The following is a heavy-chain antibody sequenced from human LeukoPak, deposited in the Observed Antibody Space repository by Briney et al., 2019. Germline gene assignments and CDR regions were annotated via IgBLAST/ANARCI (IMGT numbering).Heavy chain of an antibody. V-gene: IGHV4-4*07. CDR3: ARGEYYDILTGYYGPMDV. CDR2: IYTSGST. J-gene: IGHJ6*03. D-gene: IGHD3-9*01. Sequence: PSETLSLTCTVSGGSISSYYWSWMRQPAGKGLEWIGRIYTSGSTNYNPSLKSRVTMSVDTSKNQFSLNLSSVTAADTAVYYCARGEYYDILTGYYGPMDVWGKGTTVTVSS. CDR1: GGSISSYY.